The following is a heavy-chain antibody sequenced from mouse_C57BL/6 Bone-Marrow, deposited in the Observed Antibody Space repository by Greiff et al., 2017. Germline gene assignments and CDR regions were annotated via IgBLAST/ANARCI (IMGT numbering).Heavy chain of an antibody. J-gene: IGHJ1*03. CDR1: GYTFTSYG. D-gene: IGHD2-4*01. CDR2: IYPRSGNT. Sequence: QVQLQQSGAELARPGASVKLSCTASGYTFTSYGISWVKQRTGQGLEWIGEIYPRSGNTYYNEKFKGKATLTADKSSSTAYMELRSLTSEDSAVYVCARDDDGMGGSYFDDWGTGTTVTVSS. CDR3: ARDDDGMGGSYFDD. V-gene: IGHV1-81*01.